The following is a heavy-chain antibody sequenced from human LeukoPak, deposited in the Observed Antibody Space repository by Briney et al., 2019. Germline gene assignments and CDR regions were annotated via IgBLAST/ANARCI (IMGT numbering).Heavy chain of an antibody. CDR2: ISSGSTI. CDR3: ARGLASWIQLWSASDY. V-gene: IGHV3-11*01. CDR1: GFTFSDYY. J-gene: IGHJ4*02. Sequence: GGSLRLSCAASGFTFSDYYMSWIRQAPGKGLEWVSYISSGSTIYYADSVKGRFTISRDNAKNSLYLQMNSLRAEDTAVYYCARGLASWIQLWSASDYWGQGTLVTVSS. D-gene: IGHD5-18*01.